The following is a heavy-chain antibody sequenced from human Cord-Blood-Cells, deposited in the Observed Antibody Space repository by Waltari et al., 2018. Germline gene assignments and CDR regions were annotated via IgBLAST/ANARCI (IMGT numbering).Heavy chain of an antibody. Sequence: QVQLQQWGAGLLKPSETLSLTCAVYGGSFSGYYWSWIRQPPGKWLEWIGEIKHSGRTNDNPAPKSPATIAVDTSKNKCSLMLCSVTAAYTAVFYCANNGVRDWGQGTLVTVSS. CDR2: IKHSGRT. V-gene: IGHV4-34*04. J-gene: IGHJ4*02. D-gene: IGHD2-8*01. CDR3: ANNGVRD. CDR1: GGSFSGYY.